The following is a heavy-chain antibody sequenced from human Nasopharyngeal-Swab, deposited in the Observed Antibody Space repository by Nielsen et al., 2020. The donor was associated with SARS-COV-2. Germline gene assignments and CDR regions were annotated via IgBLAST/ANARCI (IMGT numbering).Heavy chain of an antibody. D-gene: IGHD5-18*01. CDR2: IYPGDSDT. Sequence: GESLKISCKGSGYSFTSYWIGWVRQMPGKGLEWMGIIYPGDSDTRYSPSFQGQVTISADKSISTAYLQWSSLKASDTAMYYCARSSDTVMVSRYYYYGMDVWGQGTTVTVSS. CDR3: ARSSDTVMVSRYYYYGMDV. V-gene: IGHV5-51*01. CDR1: GYSFTSYW. J-gene: IGHJ6*02.